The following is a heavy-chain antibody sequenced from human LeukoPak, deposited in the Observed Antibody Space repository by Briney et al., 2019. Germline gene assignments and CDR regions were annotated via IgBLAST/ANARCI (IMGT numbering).Heavy chain of an antibody. CDR1: GYTSTDYY. CDR2: INPNSGGT. CDR3: ARGGSGSYFSWLDP. J-gene: IGHJ5*02. Sequence: ASVKVSCKASGYTSTDYYIHWVRQAPGQGLECVGWINPNSGGTNYAQKFQGRVTMTRDTSISTAYMELNRLRSDDTAVYYCARGGSGSYFSWLDPWGQGTLVTVSS. V-gene: IGHV1-2*02. D-gene: IGHD3-10*01.